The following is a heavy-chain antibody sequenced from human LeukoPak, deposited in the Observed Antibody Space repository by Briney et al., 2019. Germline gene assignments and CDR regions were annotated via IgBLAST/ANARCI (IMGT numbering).Heavy chain of an antibody. D-gene: IGHD3-22*01. V-gene: IGHV4-34*01. J-gene: IGHJ6*02. CDR1: GGSFSGYY. CDR2: INHSGST. CDR3: VRANYDSSGYRASYYYYYGMDV. Sequence: SETLSLTCAVYGGSFSGYYWSWLRQPPGKGLEWIGEINHSGSTNYNPSLKSRVTISVDTSKNQFSLKLSSVTAVDTAVYYCVRANYDSSGYRASYYYYYGMDVWGQGTTVTVSS.